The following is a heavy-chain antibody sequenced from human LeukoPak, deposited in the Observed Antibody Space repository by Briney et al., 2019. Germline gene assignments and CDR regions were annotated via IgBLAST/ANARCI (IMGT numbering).Heavy chain of an antibody. Sequence: GGSLRLSCAASGFTFSSYAMHWVRQAPGKGLEWVAVISYDGSNKYYADSVKGRFTISRDNSKNTLYLQMNSLRAEDTAVYYCARDQGGYSGYDQGPLHWGQGTLVTVSS. CDR2: ISYDGSNK. D-gene: IGHD5-12*01. V-gene: IGHV3-30-3*01. CDR3: ARDQGGYSGYDQGPLH. J-gene: IGHJ4*02. CDR1: GFTFSSYA.